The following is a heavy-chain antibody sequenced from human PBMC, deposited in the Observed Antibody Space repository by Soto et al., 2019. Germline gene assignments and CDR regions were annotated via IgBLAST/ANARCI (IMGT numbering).Heavy chain of an antibody. J-gene: IGHJ5*02. Sequence: EVQLVESGGGLVQPGGSLRLSCADSGFILRNYWMSWGRQAPGMGLQWVASIKEDGSEKYYVDPVKGRFTISRENAKNSLYLQMNSLRAEDTAVYYCARYRSLDPWGQGILVTVSS. D-gene: IGHD3-16*02. CDR1: GFILRNYW. V-gene: IGHV3-7*03. CDR2: IKEDGSEK. CDR3: ARYRSLDP.